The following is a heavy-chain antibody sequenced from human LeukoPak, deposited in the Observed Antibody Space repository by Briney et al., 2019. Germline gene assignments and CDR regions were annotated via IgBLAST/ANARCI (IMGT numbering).Heavy chain of an antibody. Sequence: ASVKVSCKASGGTFSSYAISWVRQAPGQGLEWMGGIIPIFGTANYAQKFQGRVTITTDESTSTAYMELSSLRSEDTAVYYCARERAGHNWFDPWGQGTLVTVSS. CDR3: ARERAGHNWFDP. V-gene: IGHV1-69*05. CDR2: IIPIFGTA. J-gene: IGHJ5*02. D-gene: IGHD6-13*01. CDR1: GGTFSSYA.